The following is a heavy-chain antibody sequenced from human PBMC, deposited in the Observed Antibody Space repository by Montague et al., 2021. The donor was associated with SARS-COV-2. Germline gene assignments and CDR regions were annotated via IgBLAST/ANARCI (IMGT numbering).Heavy chain of an antibody. CDR2: IYYTGNT. D-gene: IGHD3-22*01. J-gene: IGHJ3*01. V-gene: IGHV4-39*02. Sequence: SETLSLTCTVSGGSITNNIDYWAWIRQPPGKGLEWIGSIYYTGNTXYNPSLKSRVTISVVTSKNHFTLKLSSVTAAETAVYYCARLNRYFESSGSPSAFNFWGQGTKVTVSS. CDR1: GGSITNNIDY. CDR3: ARLNRYFESSGSPSAFNF.